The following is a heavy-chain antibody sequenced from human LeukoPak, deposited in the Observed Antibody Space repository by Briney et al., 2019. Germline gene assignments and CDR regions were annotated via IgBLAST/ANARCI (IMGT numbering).Heavy chain of an antibody. CDR3: ARVYGDYSYNWFDP. V-gene: IGHV4-31*03. J-gene: IGHJ5*02. CDR2: IYYSGST. D-gene: IGHD4-17*01. CDR1: GGSISSGGYY. Sequence: SQTLSPTCTVSGGSISSGGYYWSWIRQHPGKGLEWIGYIYYSGSTYYNPSLKSRVTISVDTSKNQFSLKLSSVTAADTAVYYCARVYGDYSYNWFDPWGQGTLVTVSS.